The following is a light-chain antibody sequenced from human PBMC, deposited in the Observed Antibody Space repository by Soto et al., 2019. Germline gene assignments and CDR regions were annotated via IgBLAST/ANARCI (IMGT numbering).Light chain of an antibody. V-gene: IGKV1-5*01. CDR3: EQYSSYSAWT. CDR1: QSISKW. CDR2: DAS. J-gene: IGKJ1*01. Sequence: DIQVTQSPSTLSASVGDRLTITFRASQSISKWLAWHQQKPGKAPKLLIYDASSLQSGVPPRFSGTGSGTDFTLTIRSLQPDDIETYYCEQYSSYSAWTFGEGTKVDI.